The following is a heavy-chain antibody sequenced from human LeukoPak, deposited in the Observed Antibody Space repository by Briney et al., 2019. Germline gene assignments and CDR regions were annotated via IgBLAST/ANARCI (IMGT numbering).Heavy chain of an antibody. J-gene: IGHJ4*02. CDR1: GFTFSDYY. Sequence: GGSLRLSCAASGFTFSDYYMNWISQAPGKGLEWVANIKEDGSKKNYVDSVKGRFTISRDNAKNSQYLQMNSLRAEDTAVYYCATPLDYYDSSGYHQGGDWGQGTLVTVSS. D-gene: IGHD3-22*01. CDR3: ATPLDYYDSSGYHQGGD. CDR2: IKEDGSKK. V-gene: IGHV3-7*03.